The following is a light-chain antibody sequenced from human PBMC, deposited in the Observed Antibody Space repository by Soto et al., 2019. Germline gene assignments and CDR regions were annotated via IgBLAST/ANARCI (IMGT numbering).Light chain of an antibody. J-gene: IGLJ2*01. CDR3: VLYMGSVV. Sequence: QAVVTQEPSFSVSPGGTVTLTCGLSSGSVSTSYYPSWYQQTLGQAPRTLIYSTNTRSSGVPDRFSGSILGNKAALPITGAQADDESDYYCVLYMGSVVFGGGTKVTVL. CDR1: SGSVSTSYY. CDR2: STN. V-gene: IGLV8-61*01.